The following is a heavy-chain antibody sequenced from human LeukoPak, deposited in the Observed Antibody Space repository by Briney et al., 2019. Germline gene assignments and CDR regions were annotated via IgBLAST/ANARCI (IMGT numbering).Heavy chain of an antibody. CDR2: INPNSGGT. CDR3: ARHPGKVTNDWYFDL. CDR1: GYNFADYH. D-gene: IGHD4-23*01. J-gene: IGHJ2*01. V-gene: IGHV1-2*02. Sequence: ASVTVSFKSSGYNFADYHIHWVRQAPGQGLEWMGWINPNSGGTNYAQKFQGRVTMTRDTSITTAYMELSRLSSDDTAVYYCARHPGKVTNDWYFDLWGRGTLVTVSS.